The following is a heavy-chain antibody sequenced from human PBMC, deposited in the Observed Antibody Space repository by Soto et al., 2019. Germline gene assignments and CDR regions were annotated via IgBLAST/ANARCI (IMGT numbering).Heavy chain of an antibody. CDR3: ARDIRSSSSGWSS. CDR2: ISYDGKRK. D-gene: IGHD3-22*01. J-gene: IGHJ4*02. V-gene: IGHV3-30*04. CDR1: GFSFSRFA. Sequence: QVQLVESGGGVVQPGKSLRLSCAASGFSFSRFAMHWVRQAPGQGLEWVAVISYDGKRKNYEESVKGRFSISRDTSNNTLDLQMNNLKVEDSAVYYCARDIRSSSSGWSSWGQGTLVSVSS.